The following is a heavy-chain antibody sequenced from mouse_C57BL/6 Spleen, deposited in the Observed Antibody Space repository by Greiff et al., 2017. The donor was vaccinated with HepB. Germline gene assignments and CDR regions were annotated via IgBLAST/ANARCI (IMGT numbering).Heavy chain of an antibody. V-gene: IGHV1-19*01. CDR1: GYTIADYY. D-gene: IGHD4-1*01. CDR3: DRGGRTGPVAD. J-gene: IGHJ3*01. CDR2: INPYNGGT. Sequence: EVQLQQSGPVLVKPGASVKMSCKASGYTIADYYMNWVKQSPGKSLEWVGVINPYNGGTSDNQKFKGKATLNVDKTSSTAYMELNSLTSEDSAVYDCDRGGRTGPVADWGQGILVTVDA.